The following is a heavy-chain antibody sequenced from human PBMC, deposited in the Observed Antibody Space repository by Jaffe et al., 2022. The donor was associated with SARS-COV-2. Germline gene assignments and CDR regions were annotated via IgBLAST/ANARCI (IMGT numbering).Heavy chain of an antibody. V-gene: IGHV3-21*01. D-gene: IGHD1-26*01. CDR3: ASSPPRENYYYYYGMDV. J-gene: IGHJ6*02. CDR2: ISSSSSYI. Sequence: EVQLVESGGGLVKPGGSLRLSCAASGFTFSSYSMNWVRQAPGKGLEWVSSISSSSSYIYYADSVKGRFTISRDNAKNSLYLQMNSLRAEDTAVYYCASSPPRENYYYYYGMDVWGQGTTVTVSS. CDR1: GFTFSSYS.